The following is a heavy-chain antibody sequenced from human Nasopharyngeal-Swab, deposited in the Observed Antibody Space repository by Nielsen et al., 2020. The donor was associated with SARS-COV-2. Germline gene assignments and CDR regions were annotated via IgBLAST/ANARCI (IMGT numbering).Heavy chain of an antibody. Sequence: WIRQPPGKGLEWVSYISSSSSTIYYADSVKSRFTISRDNAKNSLYLQMNSLRDEDTAVYYCARDLKGSGSYYNPILDYWGQGTPVTVSS. D-gene: IGHD3-10*01. CDR3: ARDLKGSGSYYNPILDY. CDR2: ISSSSSTI. J-gene: IGHJ4*02. V-gene: IGHV3-48*02.